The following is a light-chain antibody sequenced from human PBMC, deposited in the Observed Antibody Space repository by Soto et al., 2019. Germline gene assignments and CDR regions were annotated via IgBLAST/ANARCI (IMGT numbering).Light chain of an antibody. CDR2: DAS. CDR3: QQCNTPFT. J-gene: IGKJ4*01. V-gene: IGKV1-5*01. CDR1: QNIGSR. Sequence: DIQMTQSPSTLSASVGDRVAITCRGSQNIGSRLAWYQQKPDEAPKLLIYDASSLESGVPLRFGGSGSGTDFTLIISSLQPDDFATYYCQQCNTPFTFGGGTKVEIK.